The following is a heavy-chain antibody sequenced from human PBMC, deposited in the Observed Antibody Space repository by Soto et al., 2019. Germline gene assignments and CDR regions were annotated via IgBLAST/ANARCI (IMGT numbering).Heavy chain of an antibody. CDR2: ISYDGSNK. CDR3: AKDVVVVPAASGFYYFYGLDV. Sequence: QVQLVESGGGVVQPGRSLGLSCAASGFTFSGYGMHWVRQAPGKGLEWVAVISYDGSNKYYADSVKGRFTISRDNSKNTLYLQVHSLRVEDTAVYYCAKDVVVVPAASGFYYFYGLDVWGQGTTVTVSS. CDR1: GFTFSGYG. D-gene: IGHD2-2*01. J-gene: IGHJ6*02. V-gene: IGHV3-30*18.